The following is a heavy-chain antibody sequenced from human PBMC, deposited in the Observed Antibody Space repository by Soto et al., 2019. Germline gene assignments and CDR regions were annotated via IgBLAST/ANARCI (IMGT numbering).Heavy chain of an antibody. CDR2: IKSKTDGGTT. Sequence: EVQLVESGGGLVKPGGSLRLSCAASGFTFSNAWMNWVRQAPGKGLEWVGRIKSKTDGGTTDYAAPVKGRFTISRDDSKNTLYLQMNSLKTEDTAVYYCTTDLHYDFWSGLGDYYYGTDVWGQGTTVTVSS. J-gene: IGHJ6*02. CDR3: TTDLHYDFWSGLGDYYYGTDV. CDR1: GFTFSNAW. D-gene: IGHD3-3*01. V-gene: IGHV3-15*07.